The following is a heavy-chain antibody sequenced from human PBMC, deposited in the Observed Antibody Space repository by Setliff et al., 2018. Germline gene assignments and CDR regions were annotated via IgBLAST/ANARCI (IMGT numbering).Heavy chain of an antibody. CDR1: GSSITSSNW. CDR3: AIGGGYCDFFDCFPFDN. D-gene: IGHD3-16*01. Sequence: SETLSLTCGVSGSSITSSNWWTWVRQPPGKGLEWIGEIYHSGSINYNPSLKSRVTMSVDKSKNQFSLKLTSVTAADTALYYCAIGGGYCDFFDCFPFDNWGQGFLVTVSS. J-gene: IGHJ4*02. CDR2: IYHSGSI. V-gene: IGHV4-4*02.